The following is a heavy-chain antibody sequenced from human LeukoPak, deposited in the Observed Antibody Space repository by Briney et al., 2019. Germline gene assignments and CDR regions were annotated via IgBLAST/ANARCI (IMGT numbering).Heavy chain of an antibody. CDR3: AKHQGGSGWYYFDY. CDR1: GFTFSSYA. Sequence: GGSLRLSCAASGFTFSSYAMSWVRQAPGKGLEWVSAISGSGGSTYYADSVKGRFTISRDNSKNTLYLQMNSLRAEDTAVYYCAKHQGGSGWYYFDYWGHGTLVTVSA. J-gene: IGHJ4*01. CDR2: ISGSGGST. D-gene: IGHD6-19*01. V-gene: IGHV3-23*01.